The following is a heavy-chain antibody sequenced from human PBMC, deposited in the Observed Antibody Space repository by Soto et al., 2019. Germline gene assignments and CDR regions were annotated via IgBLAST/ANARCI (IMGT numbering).Heavy chain of an antibody. D-gene: IGHD1-26*01. CDR3: AKGEWELGY. Sequence: QVQLVESGGGVVQPGRSLRLSCAASGFTFSSYGMHWLRQAPGKGLEWVAVISYDGSNKYYADSVKGRFTISRDNSKNTLYLQMDSLRAEDTAVYYCAKGEWELGYWGQGTLVTVSS. J-gene: IGHJ4*02. CDR1: GFTFSSYG. V-gene: IGHV3-30*18. CDR2: ISYDGSNK.